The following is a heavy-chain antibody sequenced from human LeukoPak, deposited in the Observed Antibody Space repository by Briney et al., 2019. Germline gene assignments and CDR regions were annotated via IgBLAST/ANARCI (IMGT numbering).Heavy chain of an antibody. J-gene: IGHJ3*02. CDR3: ARDGAFWDIVVVPAAIGQDAFDI. Sequence: GGSLRLSCAGSGFSFSTYSVRWVRQAPGKGLEWASTISGSGGRTYYADSVKGRFNISRDNSKNTLDLQMNSLRVEDTAVYYCARDGAFWDIVVVPAAIGQDAFDIWGQGTMVTVSS. V-gene: IGHV3-23*01. CDR2: ISGSGGRT. CDR1: GFSFSTYS. D-gene: IGHD2-2*01.